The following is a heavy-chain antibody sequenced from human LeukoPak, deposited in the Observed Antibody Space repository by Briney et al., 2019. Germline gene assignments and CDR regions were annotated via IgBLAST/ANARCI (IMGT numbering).Heavy chain of an antibody. J-gene: IGHJ4*02. V-gene: IGHV4-39*07. CDR3: ARGLPNRSVVVVPAAFDY. CDR1: GVSIRSSGDY. D-gene: IGHD2-2*01. Sequence: SETLSLTCSVSGVSIRSSGDYWGWIGQSPGKGLEWIGSIYYTENTGTTSYNPSLRSRVTISVDTSKNQFSLKVTSVTAADTAIYYCARGLPNRSVVVVPAAFDYWGQGTRVTVSS. CDR2: IYYTENTGTT.